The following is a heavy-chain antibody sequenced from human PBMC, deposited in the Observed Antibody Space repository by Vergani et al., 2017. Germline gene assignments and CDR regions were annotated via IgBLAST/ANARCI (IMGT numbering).Heavy chain of an antibody. CDR2: VYFTGHT. Sequence: QLHLQESGPGLVKPSETLSLTCTVSGDSISRTNFYWGWIRQPPGKGLEWLGSVYFTGHTYYNPSLKSRVTISVDTSNNHFSLNLSSVTAADTAVYYCARSGSYQRARDHWGRGTLVTVSS. CDR1: GDSISRTNFY. D-gene: IGHD6-25*01. V-gene: IGHV4-39*02. CDR3: ARSGSYQRARDH. J-gene: IGHJ4*02.